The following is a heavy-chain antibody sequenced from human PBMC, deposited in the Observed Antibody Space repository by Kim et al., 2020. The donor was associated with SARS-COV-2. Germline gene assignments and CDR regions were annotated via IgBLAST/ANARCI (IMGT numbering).Heavy chain of an antibody. CDR2: IYYSGST. D-gene: IGHD3-16*01. V-gene: IGHV4-39*01. Sequence: SETLSLTCTVSGGSISSSSYYWGWIRQPPGKGLEWIGSIYYSGSTYYNPSLKSRVTISVDTSKNQFSLKLSSVTAADTAVYYCAWGDLYGYDFDYWGQGTLVTVSS. CDR3: AWGDLYGYDFDY. J-gene: IGHJ4*02. CDR1: GGSISSSSYY.